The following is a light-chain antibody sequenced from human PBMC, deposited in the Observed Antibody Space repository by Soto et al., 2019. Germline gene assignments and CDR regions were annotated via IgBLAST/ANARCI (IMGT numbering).Light chain of an antibody. Sequence: QAVVTQPPSASGTPGQRVTISCSGSSSNIGSNTVNWYQQLPGTAPKLVIYSNNQRPRGVPDRFSGSKSGPSASLAISGLQSGDEADYYCVAWDDRLNGYVVFGGGTKLTVL. CDR1: SSNIGSNT. V-gene: IGLV1-44*01. J-gene: IGLJ2*01. CDR2: SNN. CDR3: VAWDDRLNGYVV.